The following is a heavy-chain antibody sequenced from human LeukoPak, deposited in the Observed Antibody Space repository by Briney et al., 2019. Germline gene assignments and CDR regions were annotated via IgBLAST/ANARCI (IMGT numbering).Heavy chain of an antibody. CDR1: GGSISSYY. CDR2: INHSGST. CDR3: ARAPPLLYYGVDV. Sequence: SETLSLTCTVSGGSISSYYWSWIRQPPGKGLEWIGEINHSGSTNYNPSLKSRVTISVDTSKNQFSLKLSSVTAADTAVYYCARAPPLLYYGVDVWGQGTTVTVSS. J-gene: IGHJ6*02. V-gene: IGHV4-34*01.